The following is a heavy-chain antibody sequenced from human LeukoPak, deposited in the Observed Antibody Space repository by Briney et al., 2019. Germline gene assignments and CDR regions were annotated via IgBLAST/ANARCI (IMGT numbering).Heavy chain of an antibody. V-gene: IGHV3-11*06. D-gene: IGHD2-2*01. J-gene: IGHJ6*03. Sequence: GGSLRLSCAASGFTFSDYYMSWIRQAPGKGLEWVSSISSRSKYIYHADSVKGRFTISRDDAKNSLYLQMNSLRVDDTAVYYCARAFDTSWDYYYMDVWGKGTTVTVSS. CDR2: ISSRSKYI. CDR1: GFTFSDYY. CDR3: ARAFDTSWDYYYMDV.